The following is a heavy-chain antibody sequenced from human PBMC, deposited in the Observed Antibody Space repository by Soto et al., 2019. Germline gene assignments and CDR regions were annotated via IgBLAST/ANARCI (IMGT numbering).Heavy chain of an antibody. CDR3: ARVYLSCSGGSCYSGYYYYGMDV. Sequence: SVKVSCKSSGGTFSSYAISWVRQAPGQGLEWMGGIIPIFGTANYAQKFQGRVTITADESTSTAYMELSSLRSEDTAVYYCARVYLSCSGGSCYSGYYYYGMDVWGQGTTVTVSS. CDR1: GGTFSSYA. D-gene: IGHD2-15*01. J-gene: IGHJ6*02. V-gene: IGHV1-69*13. CDR2: IIPIFGTA.